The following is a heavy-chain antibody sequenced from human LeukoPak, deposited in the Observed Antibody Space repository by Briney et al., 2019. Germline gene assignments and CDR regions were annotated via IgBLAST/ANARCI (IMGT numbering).Heavy chain of an antibody. CDR1: GFTFSDYY. CDR2: ISSSSSYT. V-gene: IGHV3-11*05. CDR3: ARGGRDVVVVAATPPDY. J-gene: IGHJ4*02. D-gene: IGHD2-15*01. Sequence: AGGSLRLSCAASGFTFSDYYMSWIRQAPGKGLEWVSYISSSSSYTNYADSVKGRFTISRDNAKNSLYLQMNSLRAEDTAVYYCARGGRDVVVVAATPPDYWGQGTLVTVSS.